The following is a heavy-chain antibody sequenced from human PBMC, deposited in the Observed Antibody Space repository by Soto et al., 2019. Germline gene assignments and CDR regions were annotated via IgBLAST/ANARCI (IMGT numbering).Heavy chain of an antibody. Sequence: HPGGSLRLSCAASGFTFSSYAMSWVRQAPGKGLEWVSAISGSGGSTYYADSVKGRFTISRDNSKNTLYLQMNSLRAEDTAVYYCAKDQYSYGLGSHYYGMDVWGQGTTVTVSS. CDR2: ISGSGGST. CDR3: AKDQYSYGLGSHYYGMDV. J-gene: IGHJ6*02. V-gene: IGHV3-23*01. CDR1: GFTFSSYA. D-gene: IGHD5-18*01.